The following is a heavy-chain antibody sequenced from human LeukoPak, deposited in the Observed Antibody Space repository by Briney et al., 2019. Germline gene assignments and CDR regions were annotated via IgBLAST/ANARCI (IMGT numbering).Heavy chain of an antibody. D-gene: IGHD2-2*01. CDR1: GGSISSGGYY. J-gene: IGHJ5*02. CDR2: IYYSGST. V-gene: IGHV4-31*03. Sequence: SETLSLTCTVSGGSISSGGYYWSWIRQHPGKGLEWIGYIYYSGSTYYNPSLKSRVTTSVDTSKNQFSLKLSSVTAADTAVYYCARVRGYCSSTSCYRLDWFDPWGQETLVTVSS. CDR3: ARVRGYCSSTSCYRLDWFDP.